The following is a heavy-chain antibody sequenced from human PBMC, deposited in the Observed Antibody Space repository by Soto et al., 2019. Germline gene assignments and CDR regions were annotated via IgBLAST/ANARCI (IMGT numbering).Heavy chain of an antibody. CDR3: AISRLLWFGRMRSAFDI. CDR1: GGSLSGYY. Sequence: PSETLSLTCAVSGGSLSGYYWSWIRQPPGKGQEWIGEINHSGSTNYNPSPKSRVTISVETSKNQFSLKLSSVTAADTAVYYCAISRLLWFGRMRSAFDIWGQGTVVTVSS. CDR2: INHSGST. D-gene: IGHD3-10*01. J-gene: IGHJ3*02. V-gene: IGHV4-34*01.